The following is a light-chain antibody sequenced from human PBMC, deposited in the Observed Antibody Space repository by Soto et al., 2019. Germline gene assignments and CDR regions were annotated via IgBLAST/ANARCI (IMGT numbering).Light chain of an antibody. J-gene: IGLJ1*01. V-gene: IGLV2-8*01. CDR2: EVS. CDR3: SSYAGSNVVV. Sequence: QSVLTQPPSASGSPGQSVTISCTGTSSDVGGYNYVSWYQQHPGKAPKLMIYEVSKRPSGVPDRFSGSKSGNTASLTISGLQAEDEADYYCSSYAGSNVVVFGTGTKVTL. CDR1: SSDVGGYNY.